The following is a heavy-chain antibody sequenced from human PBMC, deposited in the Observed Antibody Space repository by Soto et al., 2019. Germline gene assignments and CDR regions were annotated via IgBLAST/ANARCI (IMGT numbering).Heavy chain of an antibody. CDR3: AKSIVEAQTGPRYYGFDV. CDR1: GFTFNSYS. CDR2: ISSFSNYM. Sequence: GGSLRLSCAVSGFTFNSYSMNWVRQAPGKGLEWVSSISSFSNYMYYTDSVKGRFTISRDNSRNTQYLQMNSLRAEDTAVYYCAKSIVEAQTGPRYYGFDVWGQGTTVTVSS. D-gene: IGHD1-26*01. J-gene: IGHJ6*02. V-gene: IGHV3-21*04.